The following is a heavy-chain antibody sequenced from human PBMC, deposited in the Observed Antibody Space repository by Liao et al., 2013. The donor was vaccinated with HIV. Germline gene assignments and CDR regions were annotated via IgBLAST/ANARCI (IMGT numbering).Heavy chain of an antibody. V-gene: IGHV4-4*07. J-gene: IGHJ4*02. Sequence: QVQLQESGPGLVKPSETLSLTCTVSGGSISSYYWSWIRQPAGKGLEWIGRIYSSGSANYNPSLKSRVTMSVDRSKNQFSLKLSSVTAADTAVYYCARADTTMVGGTYFDYWGQGTLVTVSS. D-gene: IGHD5-18*01. CDR1: GGSISSYY. CDR2: IYSSGSA. CDR3: ARADTTMVGGTYFDY.